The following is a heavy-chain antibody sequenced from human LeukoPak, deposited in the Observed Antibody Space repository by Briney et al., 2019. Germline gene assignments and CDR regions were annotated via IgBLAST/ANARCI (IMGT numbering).Heavy chain of an antibody. CDR2: INHSGSS. CDR1: GFTFSDPY. CDR3: VRHVARAFDI. Sequence: GSLRLSCEASGFTFSDPYMSWIRQPPGKGLEWIGEINHSGSSKYNPSLKSRVTISIDTSKNQLSLKLSSVTAADTAVYSCVRHVARAFDIWGQGTKVTVSS. V-gene: IGHV4-34*01. J-gene: IGHJ3*02.